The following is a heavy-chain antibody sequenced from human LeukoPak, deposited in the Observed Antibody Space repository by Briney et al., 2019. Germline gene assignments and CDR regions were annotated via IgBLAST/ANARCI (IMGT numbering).Heavy chain of an antibody. J-gene: IGHJ4*02. V-gene: IGHV3-9*01. CDR3: ARGMDY. CDR1: GFTFAENA. CDR2: ITWNSGKI. Sequence: GGSLRLSCVASGFTFAENAMHWVRQVPGKGLEWVSSITWNSGKIAYADPVKGRFTISRDNGKKSLYLQMNSLRAEDTAMYYCARGMDYWGQGTLVTVSS.